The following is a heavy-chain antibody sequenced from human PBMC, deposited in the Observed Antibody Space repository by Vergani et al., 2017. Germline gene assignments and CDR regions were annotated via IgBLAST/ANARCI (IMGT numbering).Heavy chain of an antibody. Sequence: EVQLVESGGGLVQPGRSLRLSCAASGFTFDDYAMHWVRQAPGKGLEWVSGISWNSGSIGYADSVKGRFTISRDNAKNSLYLQMNRLRAEDTALYYCARDFWSGYSVFDYWGQGTLVTVSS. CDR3: ARDFWSGYSVFDY. CDR2: ISWNSGSI. CDR1: GFTFDDYA. V-gene: IGHV3-9*01. D-gene: IGHD3-3*01. J-gene: IGHJ4*02.